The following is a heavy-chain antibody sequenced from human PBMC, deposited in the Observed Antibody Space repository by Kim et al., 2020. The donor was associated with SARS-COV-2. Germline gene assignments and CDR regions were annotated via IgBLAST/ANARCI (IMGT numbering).Heavy chain of an antibody. CDR1: GFTFSSYA. Sequence: GGSLRLSCAASGFTFSSYAMHWVRQAPGKGLEWVAVIWYDGSNKYYADSVKGRFTISRDNSKNTLYLQMNSLRAEDTAVYYCAKDHIAASYGMDVWGQGTTVTVSS. CDR2: IWYDGSNK. V-gene: IGHV3-33*06. CDR3: AKDHIAASYGMDV. D-gene: IGHD6-13*01. J-gene: IGHJ6*02.